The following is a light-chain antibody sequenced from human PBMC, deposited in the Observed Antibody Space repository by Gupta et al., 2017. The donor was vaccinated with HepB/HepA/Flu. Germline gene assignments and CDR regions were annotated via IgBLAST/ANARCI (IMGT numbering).Light chain of an antibody. J-gene: IGKJ2*04. Sequence: EIVMTQSPATLSVSPGERATLSCRASQSVTINLAWYQQKPGQAPRLLIYGAPTRATGIPARFSGSGSGTEFTLTISSLQSEDFAVYYCQQYNNWPPCSFGQGTKLEIK. CDR3: QQYNNWPPCS. CDR2: GAP. V-gene: IGKV3-15*01. CDR1: QSVTIN.